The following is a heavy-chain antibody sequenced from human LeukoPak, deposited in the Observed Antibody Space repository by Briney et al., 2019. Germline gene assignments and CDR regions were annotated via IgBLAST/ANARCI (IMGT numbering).Heavy chain of an antibody. CDR3: AKQLGYCSDGSCYFPY. CDR2: ISNNGGYT. Sequence: GGSLRLSCAASGFTFSSSAMSWVRQAPGKGLEWVSAISNNGGYTYYADSVQGRFTVSRDNSKSTLCLQMDSLRAEDTAVYYCAKQLGYCSDGSCYFPYWGQGTLVTVSS. J-gene: IGHJ4*02. CDR1: GFTFSSSA. D-gene: IGHD2-15*01. V-gene: IGHV3-23*01.